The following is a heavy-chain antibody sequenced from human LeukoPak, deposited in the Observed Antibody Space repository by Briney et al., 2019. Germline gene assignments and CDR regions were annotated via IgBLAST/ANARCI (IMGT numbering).Heavy chain of an antibody. V-gene: IGHV3-33*08. J-gene: IGHJ4*02. Sequence: PGGSLRLSCAASGFTFSSYSMNWVRQAPGKGLEWVAVIWYDGSNKYYADSVKGRFTISRDNSKNTLYLQMNSLRAEDTAVYYCARRFGGGYFDYWGQGTLVTVSS. CDR2: IWYDGSNK. D-gene: IGHD3-10*01. CDR1: GFTFSSYS. CDR3: ARRFGGGYFDY.